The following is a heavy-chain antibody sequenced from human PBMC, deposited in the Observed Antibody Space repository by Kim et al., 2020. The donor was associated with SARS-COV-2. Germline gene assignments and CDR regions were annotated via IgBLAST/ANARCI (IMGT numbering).Heavy chain of an antibody. J-gene: IGHJ4*02. CDR2: IYPGDSDT. CDR1: GYRFTSYW. Sequence: GASLQISCKGSGYRFTSYWIAWVRQMPGKGLEWMGIIYPGDSDTRYSPSFQGQVTISAVKSISTAYLQWSSLKASDTAMYYCARRSDKTSSWVYWGQGTLVTVSS. D-gene: IGHD6-13*01. CDR3: ARRSDKTSSWVY. V-gene: IGHV5-51*01.